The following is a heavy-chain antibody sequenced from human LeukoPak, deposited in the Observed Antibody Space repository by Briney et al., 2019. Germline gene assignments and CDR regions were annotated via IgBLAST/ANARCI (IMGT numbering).Heavy chain of an antibody. V-gene: IGHV3-21*04. CDR1: GFTFSTYS. Sequence: PGGSLRLSCAASGFTFSTYSMSGVRPAPWRGLDGVASISSSGYYIYYADSVKGRFTISRDNSKNTLYLQMNSLSAEDTAVYYCVKEYYASGSYYGYFDYWGQGTLVTVSS. J-gene: IGHJ4*02. D-gene: IGHD3-10*01. CDR3: VKEYYASGSYYGYFDY. CDR2: ISSSGYYI.